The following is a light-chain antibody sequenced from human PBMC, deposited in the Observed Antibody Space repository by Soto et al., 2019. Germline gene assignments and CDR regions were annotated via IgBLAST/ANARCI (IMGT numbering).Light chain of an antibody. Sequence: QSVLTQTPSVSGTPGQMVTISCSGSSSNIGSNIVNWYQQLPGTDPKLLIYNNNQRPSGVPDRFSDSKSGTSASLAISGLQSEDEADYFCAAWDDSLNEVVFGGGTKLTVL. CDR3: AAWDDSLNEVV. J-gene: IGLJ2*01. CDR2: NNN. V-gene: IGLV1-44*01. CDR1: SSNIGSNI.